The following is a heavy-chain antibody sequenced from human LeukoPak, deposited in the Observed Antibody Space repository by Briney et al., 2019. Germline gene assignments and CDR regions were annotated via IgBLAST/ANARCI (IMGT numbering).Heavy chain of an antibody. CDR2: IWNDGSKT. CDR1: GFTLSSYG. V-gene: IGHV3-33*01. CDR3: ARGKGSESGYDYFLDY. D-gene: IGHD5-12*01. J-gene: IGHJ4*02. Sequence: GRSLRLSCAASGFTLSSYGMHWVRQAPGRGLEWVAVIWNDGSKTYYADSVKGRLTISRDNSKNTLYLQIDSLRADDSAVYYCARGKGSESGYDYFLDYWGQGTLVTVSS.